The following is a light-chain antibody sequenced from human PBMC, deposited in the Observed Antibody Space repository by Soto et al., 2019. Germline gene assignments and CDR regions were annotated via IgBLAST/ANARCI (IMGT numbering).Light chain of an antibody. CDR2: AAS. CDR1: QDISNY. J-gene: IGKJ3*01. V-gene: IGKV1-27*01. Sequence: DIQMTQSPSSLSASVGDSVTITCRASQDISNYLAWFQQKPGKPPKLLIYAASTLESGVPSRFSGGRSGTDVTLTISSLQPEDVATFYCQKYYSLPFIFGPGTRVEIK. CDR3: QKYYSLPFI.